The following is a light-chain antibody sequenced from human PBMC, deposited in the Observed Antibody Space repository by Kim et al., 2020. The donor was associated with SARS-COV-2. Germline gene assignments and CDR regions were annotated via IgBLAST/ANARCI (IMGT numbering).Light chain of an antibody. CDR3: SAWDSSLSSWV. Sequence: LTQPPSVSKDLRQTATLTCTGNSNNVGNQGATWLQQHQGHPPKLLSYRNNNRPSGISERLSASRSGNTASLTITGLQPEDEADYYCSAWDSSLSSWVFGGGTQLTVL. CDR2: RNN. CDR1: SNNVGNQG. J-gene: IGLJ3*02. V-gene: IGLV10-54*01.